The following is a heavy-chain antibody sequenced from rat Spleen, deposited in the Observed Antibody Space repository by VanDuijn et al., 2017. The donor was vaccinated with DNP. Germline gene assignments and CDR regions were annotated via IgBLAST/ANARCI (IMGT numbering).Heavy chain of an antibody. J-gene: IGHJ2*01. CDR2: IWTGGNT. CDR3: ARGNYGGYDY. D-gene: IGHD1-11*01. V-gene: IGHV2-30*01. CDR1: GFSLTNYN. Sequence: QVQLQESGPGLVQPSQTLSLTCTVSGFSLTNYNVHWVRQPPGKGLEWMGIIWTGGNTNYNSTLESRLSISRDTSKSQVFLKMNSLQTEDIATYYCARGNYGGYDYWGQGVMVTVSS.